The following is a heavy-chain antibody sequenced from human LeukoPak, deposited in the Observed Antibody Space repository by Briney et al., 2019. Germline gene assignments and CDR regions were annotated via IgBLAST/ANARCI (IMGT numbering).Heavy chain of an antibody. V-gene: IGHV4-59*01. D-gene: IGHD3-22*01. Sequence: PSETLSLTCTVSGGSISSYYWSWIWQPPRKGLEWIGYIYYSGSTNYNPSLKSRVTISVDTSKNQFSLKLSSVTAADTAVYYCARDQGDYYDSSGPPGRFDPWGQGTLVTVSS. CDR1: GGSISSYY. J-gene: IGHJ5*02. CDR3: ARDQGDYYDSSGPPGRFDP. CDR2: IYYSGST.